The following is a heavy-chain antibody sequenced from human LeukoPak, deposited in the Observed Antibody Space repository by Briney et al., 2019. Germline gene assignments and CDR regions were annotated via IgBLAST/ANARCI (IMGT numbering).Heavy chain of an antibody. CDR3: ASGNYYDSSGYYSN. CDR1: DGSISSGGYS. V-gene: IGHV4-30-2*01. Sequence: SQTLSLTCAVSDGSISSGGYSWTWIRQPPGKGLEWIGYIYHSGSAYYNPSLKSRVSISVDRSKNQFSLSLTSVTAADTAVYFCASGNYYDSSGYYSNWGQGTLVTVSS. D-gene: IGHD3-22*01. CDR2: IYHSGSA. J-gene: IGHJ4*02.